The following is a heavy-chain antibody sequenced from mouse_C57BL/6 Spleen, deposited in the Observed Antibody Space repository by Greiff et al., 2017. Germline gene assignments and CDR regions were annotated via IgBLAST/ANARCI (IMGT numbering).Heavy chain of an antibody. Sequence: QVQLQQPGAELVKPGASVKLSCKASGYTFTSYWMHWVKQRPGQGLEWIGMIHPNSGSTNYNEKFKSKATLTVDKSSSTAYMQLRSLTSEDSAVYYCARYGYYEYVDVWGTGTTVTVSS. D-gene: IGHD2-3*01. V-gene: IGHV1-64*01. CDR1: GYTFTSYW. CDR2: IHPNSGST. J-gene: IGHJ1*03. CDR3: ARYGYYEYVDV.